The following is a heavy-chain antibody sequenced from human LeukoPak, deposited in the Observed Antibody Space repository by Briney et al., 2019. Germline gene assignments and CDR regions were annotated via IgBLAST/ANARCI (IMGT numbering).Heavy chain of an antibody. D-gene: IGHD7-27*01. CDR3: AKDGDRGFDY. CDR1: GFTFTSYA. J-gene: IGHJ4*02. V-gene: IGHV3-23*01. Sequence: AGGSLRLSCAASGFTFTSYAMTWVRQAPGKGLEWVSVISGSGDRTYYADSVKGRFTISRDNFKNTLSLQINSLRAEDTAVYYCAKDGDRGFDYWGQGTLVTVSS. CDR2: ISGSGDRT.